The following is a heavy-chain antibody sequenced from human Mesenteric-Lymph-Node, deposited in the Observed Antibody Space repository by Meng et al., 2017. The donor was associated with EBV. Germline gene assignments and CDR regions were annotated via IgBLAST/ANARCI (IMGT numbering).Heavy chain of an antibody. D-gene: IGHD3-10*01. CDR2: IHHSGTT. V-gene: IGHV4-34*01. J-gene: IGHJ4*02. CDR1: GGSFSGYY. CDR3: ATYYYNSANSLDY. Sequence: QVQVQQWGAGLLKPSETLSLTCAVYGGSFSGYYWSWIRQPPGKGLEWIAEIHHSGTTNYSPSLKSRVTISVDNSKNQFSLNLSSVTAADTAVYYCATYYYNSANSLDYWGQGTLGTVSS.